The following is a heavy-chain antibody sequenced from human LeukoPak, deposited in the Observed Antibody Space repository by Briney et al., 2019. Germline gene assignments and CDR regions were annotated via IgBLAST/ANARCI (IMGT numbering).Heavy chain of an antibody. CDR2: ISGSGGSA. CDR1: GFTFGSYA. CDR3: AKTTTGYSSGRYPAWPIDY. Sequence: GGSLRLSCAASGFTFGSYAMYWVRQAPGKGLEWVSGISGSGGSAHYADSVKGRFTISRDNSKNTVYLQMDSLRAEDTATYYCAKTTTGYSSGRYPAWPIDYWGQGTLVTVSS. V-gene: IGHV3-23*01. J-gene: IGHJ4*02. D-gene: IGHD2-15*01.